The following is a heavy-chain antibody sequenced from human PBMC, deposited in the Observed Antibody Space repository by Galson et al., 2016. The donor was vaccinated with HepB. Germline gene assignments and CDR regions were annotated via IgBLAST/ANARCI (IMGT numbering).Heavy chain of an antibody. D-gene: IGHD3/OR15-3a*01. CDR2: IYYNGNT. J-gene: IGHJ4*02. Sequence: SETLSLTCAVSGGSIISGDYYWGWIRQPPGKGLEWIGHIYYNGNTHSSPSLKSRVTMSVDTSNNQFSLELNSVTASDTAVYYCARRGGFGLTFDSWGQGMLVTVSS. CDR3: ARRGGFGLTFDS. CDR1: GGSIISGDYY. V-gene: IGHV4-39*01.